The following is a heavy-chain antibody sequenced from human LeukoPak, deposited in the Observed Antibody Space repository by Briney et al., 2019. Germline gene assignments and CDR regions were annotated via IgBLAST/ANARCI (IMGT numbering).Heavy chain of an antibody. CDR2: IIPILGTA. V-gene: IGHV1-69*13. CDR1: GGTLSSYA. J-gene: IGHJ4*02. D-gene: IGHD2-2*01. CDR3: ASTKIGYCSSTSCLGLDY. Sequence: ASVKVSCKASGGTLSSYAISWVRQAPGQGLEWMGGIIPILGTANYAQKFQGRVTITADESTSTAYMELSSLRSEDTAVYYCASTKIGYCSSTSCLGLDYWGQGTLVTVSS.